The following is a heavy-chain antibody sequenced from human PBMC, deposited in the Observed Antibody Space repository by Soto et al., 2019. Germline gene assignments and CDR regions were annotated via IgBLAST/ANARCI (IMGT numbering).Heavy chain of an antibody. Sequence: SVKVSCKASGGTFSSYAISWVRQAPGQGLEWMGGIIPIFGTANYAQKFQGRVTITADESTSTAYMELSSLRSEDTAVYYCARVGCSSTRCYRYWFDPWGQGTLVTVSS. D-gene: IGHD2-2*01. CDR2: IIPIFGTA. CDR1: GGTFSSYA. J-gene: IGHJ5*02. CDR3: ARVGCSSTRCYRYWFDP. V-gene: IGHV1-69*13.